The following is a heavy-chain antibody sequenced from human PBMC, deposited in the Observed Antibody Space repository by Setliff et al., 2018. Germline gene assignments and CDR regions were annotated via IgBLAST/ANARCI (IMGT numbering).Heavy chain of an antibody. V-gene: IGHV1-2*02. J-gene: IGHJ5*02. D-gene: IGHD2-21*01. CDR2: IRPNGGGT. Sequence: ASVKVSCKTSGYPFIEHYVNWVRQAPGQGLEWMGWIRPNGGGTHYAQKVQGRVTMTRDTANSTVYMDLSSLTSDDTAIYYCARGGGSYRAGNSRPTYWFDPWGQGTLVTVSS. CDR1: GYPFIEHY. CDR3: ARGGGSYRAGNSRPTYWFDP.